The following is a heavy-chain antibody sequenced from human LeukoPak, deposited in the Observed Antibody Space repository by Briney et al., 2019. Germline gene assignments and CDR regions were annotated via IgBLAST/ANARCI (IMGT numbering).Heavy chain of an antibody. CDR2: ISSTSAYI. CDR3: ARVAVAGPTGWFDS. Sequence: RAGGSLRLSCAASGFALNSYSLSWVRQAPGKGLEWVPSISSTSAYIHYADSVKGRFTISRDNIDNVVYLQMNSLRGEDTAIYYCARVAVAGPTGWFDSWGPGTLVSVSA. J-gene: IGHJ5*01. V-gene: IGHV3-21*01. D-gene: IGHD6-19*01. CDR1: GFALNSYS.